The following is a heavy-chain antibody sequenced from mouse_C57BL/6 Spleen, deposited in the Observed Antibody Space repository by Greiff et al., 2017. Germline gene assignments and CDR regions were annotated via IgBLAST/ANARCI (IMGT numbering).Heavy chain of an antibody. J-gene: IGHJ3*01. V-gene: IGHV4-1*01. D-gene: IGHD2-2*01. CDR1: GIDFSRYW. CDR2: INPDSSTI. CDR3: ASPPLWLRREFAY. Sequence: EVQLQQSGGGLVQPGGSLKLSCAASGIDFSRYWMSWVRRAPGKGLEWIGEINPDSSTINYAPSLKDKFIISRDNAKNTLYLQMSKVRSEDTALYYCASPPLWLRREFAYWGQGTLVTVSA.